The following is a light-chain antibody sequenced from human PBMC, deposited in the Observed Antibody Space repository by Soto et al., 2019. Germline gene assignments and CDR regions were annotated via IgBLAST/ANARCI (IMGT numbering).Light chain of an antibody. Sequence: DIPMTQSPSSLSASVGDRVTITCRASQSMSNYLNWYQQKPGKAPKLLIYAASSLQSGVPSRFSGSGSGTDFTLTINSLQPEDFATYYCQQSYSTPTFGGGTKVEIK. J-gene: IGKJ4*01. CDR3: QQSYSTPT. V-gene: IGKV1-39*01. CDR1: QSMSNY. CDR2: AAS.